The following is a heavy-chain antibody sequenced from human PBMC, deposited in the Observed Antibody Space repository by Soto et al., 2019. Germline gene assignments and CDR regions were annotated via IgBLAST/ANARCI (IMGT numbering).Heavy chain of an antibody. J-gene: IGHJ6*02. CDR1: GFTFSGSA. CDR3: TNPQVYYGMDV. V-gene: IGHV3-73*02. Sequence: EVQLVESGGGLVQPGGSLKLSCAASGFTFSGSAVHWVRQASGKGLEWVGRIRSKANNYATAYAASVQGRFTIFRDDLKITAYLQMNSLKTEATAVYYCTNPQVYYGMDVWGQGTTVTVSS. CDR2: IRSKANNYAT.